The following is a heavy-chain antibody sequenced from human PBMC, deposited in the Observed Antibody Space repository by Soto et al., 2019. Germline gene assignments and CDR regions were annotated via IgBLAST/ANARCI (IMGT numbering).Heavy chain of an antibody. V-gene: IGHV4-39*01. CDR2: IYYSGST. CDR3: ARLRTAVHGGFDP. J-gene: IGHJ5*02. Sequence: QLQLQESGPGLVKPSETLSLTCTVSGGSISSSSYYWGWIRQPPGKGLEWIGSIYYSGSTYYNPSLKSRVTISVDTSKNQFSLKLSSVTAADTAVYYCARLRTAVHGGFDPWGQGTLVTVSS. CDR1: GGSISSSSYY. D-gene: IGHD2-2*01.